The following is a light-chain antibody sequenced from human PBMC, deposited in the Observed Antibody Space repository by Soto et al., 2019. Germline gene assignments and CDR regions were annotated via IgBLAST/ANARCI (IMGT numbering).Light chain of an antibody. Sequence: EKVMTQSPATLSVSPGERATLSCRASQSISSDLAWYQQKPGQAPRLLIYGASTRATGIPARFSGSGSGTDFTLTINSLQSEDFALYYCQQYKNWPWTFGQGTKVEIK. V-gene: IGKV3-15*01. CDR2: GAS. CDR3: QQYKNWPWT. J-gene: IGKJ1*01. CDR1: QSISSD.